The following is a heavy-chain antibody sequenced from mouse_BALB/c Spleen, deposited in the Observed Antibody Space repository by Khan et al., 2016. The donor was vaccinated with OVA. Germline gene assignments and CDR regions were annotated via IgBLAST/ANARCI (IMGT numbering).Heavy chain of an antibody. CDR2: IFPNNGGT. CDR1: GYTFTDYN. Sequence: VQLQQPGPELVKPGASVKISCKASGYTFTDYNIDWVKQSHGESLEWIGYIFPNNGGTGYNQKFKTKATLTVDNSASTAYMELRSLTSEDSAFYYCARAGYGSFAYWGQGTLVTVSA. V-gene: IGHV1S29*02. D-gene: IGHD1-2*01. J-gene: IGHJ3*01. CDR3: ARAGYGSFAY.